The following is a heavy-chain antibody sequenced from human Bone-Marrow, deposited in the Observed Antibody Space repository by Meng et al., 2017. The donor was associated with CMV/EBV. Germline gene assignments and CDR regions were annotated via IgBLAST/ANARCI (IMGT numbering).Heavy chain of an antibody. Sequence: GGSLRLSCAASGFTFSSYAMSWVRQAPGKGLEWVSVIYSGGSSTYSADSVKGRFTTSRDNSKNTLYLQMNSLRAEDTAVYYCAKDRSGGNSDYWGQGTMVTVSS. V-gene: IGHV3-23*03. CDR3: AKDRSGGNSDY. CDR1: GFTFSSYA. J-gene: IGHJ4*02. D-gene: IGHD4-23*01. CDR2: IYSGGSST.